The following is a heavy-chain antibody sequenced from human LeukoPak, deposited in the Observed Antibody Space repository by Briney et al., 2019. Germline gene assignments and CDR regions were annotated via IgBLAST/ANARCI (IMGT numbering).Heavy chain of an antibody. CDR1: GFSFTKCA. V-gene: IGHV3-30*04. J-gene: IGHJ3*02. CDR2: ISKDGSMR. CDR3: AGEKFDI. Sequence: GGSLRLSCAASGFSFTKCAMDWVRQAPGKGLEWVAIISKDGSMRYYADSVKGRFTVSRDNSNNAVYLQMNSLKSEDTAVYYCAGEKFDIWGQGTMVTVSA.